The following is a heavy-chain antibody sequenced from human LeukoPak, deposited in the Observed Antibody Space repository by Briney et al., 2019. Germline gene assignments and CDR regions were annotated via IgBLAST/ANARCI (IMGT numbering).Heavy chain of an antibody. CDR3: LRGDRRDY. V-gene: IGHV3-23*01. CDR1: GFTFSNYA. Sequence: GGSLRLSCAASGFTFSNYAMSWVRQAPGKGLEWVSVISGSGGRTYYADSVKGRFTISRDNAKNSLYLQMNSLRVEDTAVYYCLRGDRRDYWGQGTLVTVSS. J-gene: IGHJ4*02. CDR2: ISGSGGRT.